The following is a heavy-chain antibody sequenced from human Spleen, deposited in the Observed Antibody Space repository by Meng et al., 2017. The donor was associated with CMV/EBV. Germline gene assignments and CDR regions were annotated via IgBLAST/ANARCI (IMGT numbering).Heavy chain of an antibody. Sequence: GESLKISCAASGFIFYNYYMTWIRQAPGKGLEWVAYIGGSGSTTYYADSVKGRFTISRDNSRNTVYLQMNSLRGEDTAIYYCAKIRAVWDYFHYWGQGALVTVSS. J-gene: IGHJ4*02. V-gene: IGHV3-11*01. CDR2: IGGSGSTT. D-gene: IGHD3-10*01. CDR3: AKIRAVWDYFHY. CDR1: GFIFYNYY.